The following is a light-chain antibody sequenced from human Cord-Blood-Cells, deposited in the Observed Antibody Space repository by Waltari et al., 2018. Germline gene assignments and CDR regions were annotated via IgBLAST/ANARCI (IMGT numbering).Light chain of an antibody. CDR2: KER. V-gene: IGLV3-25*03. J-gene: IGLJ3*02. Sequence: SYELTQPPSVSVSPGQTARITCSGDALPNQYAYWYQQKPGQAPVLVIYKERERPSGIPERFSGSSSGTTVTLTISGVQAEDEADYYCQSADSSGTWVFGGGTKLTVL. CDR3: QSADSSGTWV. CDR1: ALPNQY.